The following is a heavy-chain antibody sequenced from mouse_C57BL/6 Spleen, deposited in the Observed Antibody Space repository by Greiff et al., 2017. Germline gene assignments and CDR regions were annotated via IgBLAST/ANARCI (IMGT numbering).Heavy chain of an antibody. J-gene: IGHJ4*01. CDR2: IYPGAGDT. CDR3: AREPYDYPYYYAMDY. CDR1: GYAFSSYW. D-gene: IGHD2-4*01. V-gene: IGHV1-80*01. Sequence: VQLQQSGAELVKPGASVKISCKASGYAFSSYWMNWVKQRPGKGLEWIGQIYPGAGDTNYNEKFKGKATLTADKSSSTAYMQLSSLTSEDSAVYFCAREPYDYPYYYAMDYWGQGTSVTVSS.